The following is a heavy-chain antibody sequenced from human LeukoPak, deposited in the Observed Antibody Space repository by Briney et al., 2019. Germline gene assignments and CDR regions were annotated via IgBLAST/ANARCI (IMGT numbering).Heavy chain of an antibody. CDR3: ARGYYYDSSGYGYFQH. J-gene: IGHJ1*01. CDR2: TWYDGSKK. Sequence: GRSLRLACAASGFSFITYGIHWVRQAPGKGLEWVAATWYDGSKKDYADSVKGRFTISRDNSHKTVYLQMNSLRDEDTAIYYCARGYYYDSSGYGYFQHWGQGTLVTVSS. V-gene: IGHV3-33*01. D-gene: IGHD3-22*01. CDR1: GFSFITYG.